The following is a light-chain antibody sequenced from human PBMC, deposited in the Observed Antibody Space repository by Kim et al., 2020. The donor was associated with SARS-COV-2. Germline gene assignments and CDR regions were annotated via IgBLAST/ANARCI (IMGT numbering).Light chain of an antibody. Sequence: GQSVTISCTGPSSDVGGYNYVSWYQQHPGKAPKLMIYDVIKRPSGVPDRFSGSKSGNAASLTISGLQAEDEADYYCCSYAGSYTWVFGGGTQLTVL. J-gene: IGLJ3*02. V-gene: IGLV2-11*01. CDR1: SSDVGGYNY. CDR3: CSYAGSYTWV. CDR2: DVI.